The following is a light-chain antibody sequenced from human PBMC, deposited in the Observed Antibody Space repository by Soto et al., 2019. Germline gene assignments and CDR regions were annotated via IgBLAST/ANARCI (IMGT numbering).Light chain of an antibody. CDR3: QQYNSWPRT. Sequence: EVVMTQSPATLSVSPGARATFSCRASESVGSNLAWYQQKPGQAPSIFIYTTSTRASGVPARFSGSGSGTEFTLTINSLQTEDFTLYYCQQYNSWPRTFGQGTKVDIK. CDR1: ESVGSN. J-gene: IGKJ1*01. CDR2: TTS. V-gene: IGKV3-15*01.